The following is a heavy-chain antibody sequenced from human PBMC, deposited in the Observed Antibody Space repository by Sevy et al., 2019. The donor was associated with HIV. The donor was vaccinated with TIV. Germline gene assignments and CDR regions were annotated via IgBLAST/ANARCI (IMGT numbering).Heavy chain of an antibody. CDR2: IRPDGSDK. D-gene: IGHD1-26*01. CDR3: ERGVGLDC. J-gene: IGHJ4*02. V-gene: IGHV3-7*01. CDR1: GFTFSPYW. Sequence: GGSLRLSCAASGFTFSPYWMTWVRQAPGKGLEWVANIRPDGSDKYYVDSVKGRFTISRDNAKKSLYLQMNSLRADDTVMYYCERGVGLDCWGQGALVTVSS.